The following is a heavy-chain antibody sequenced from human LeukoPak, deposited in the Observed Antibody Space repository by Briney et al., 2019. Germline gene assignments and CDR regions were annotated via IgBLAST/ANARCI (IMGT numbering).Heavy chain of an antibody. V-gene: IGHV3-7*03. Sequence: PGGSLRLSCAASGFTFSSYWVNWARQAPGKGLEWVASINHNGNVNYYVDSVKGRFTISRDNAKNSLYLQMSNLRAKDTAVYFCARGGGLNVWGQGATVTVSS. J-gene: IGHJ6*02. CDR1: GFTFSSYW. CDR3: ARGGGLNV. CDR2: INHNGNVN. D-gene: IGHD3-16*01.